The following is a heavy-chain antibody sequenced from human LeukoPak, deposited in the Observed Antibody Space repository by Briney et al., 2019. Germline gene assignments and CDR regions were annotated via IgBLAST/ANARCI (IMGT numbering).Heavy chain of an antibody. CDR1: GFTFSNAW. CDR2: IKSKTDGGTT. Sequence: PGGSLRLSCAASGFTFSNAWMTWVRQTPGKGLEWVGRIKSKTDGGTTDYAAPVKGRFTISRDDSKNTLYLQMDSLKTDDTAVYYCTTYCGGDCYAFDIWGQGTMVTVSS. D-gene: IGHD2-21*02. V-gene: IGHV3-15*01. CDR3: TTYCGGDCYAFDI. J-gene: IGHJ3*02.